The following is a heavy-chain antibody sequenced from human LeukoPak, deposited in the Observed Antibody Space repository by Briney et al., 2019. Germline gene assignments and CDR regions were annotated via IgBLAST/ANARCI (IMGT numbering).Heavy chain of an antibody. V-gene: IGHV3-20*04. J-gene: IGHJ3*02. CDR1: GFKFDDYG. D-gene: IGHD3-16*02. Sequence: GGSVRVSCEASGFKFDDYGMSWVRQAPGQGLEWVAGINWYDGRTGYADSVKGRFTISRDNAKNSLYLQMNSLRAEDTALYYCARDVYAYVWGSYRHHDAFDIWGQGTMVTVSS. CDR2: INWYDGRT. CDR3: ARDVYAYVWGSYRHHDAFDI.